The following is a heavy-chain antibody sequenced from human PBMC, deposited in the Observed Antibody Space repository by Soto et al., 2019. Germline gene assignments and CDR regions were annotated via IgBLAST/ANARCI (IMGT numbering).Heavy chain of an antibody. V-gene: IGHV2-5*02. J-gene: IGHJ4*02. D-gene: IGHD6-13*01. CDR3: AHRLQRISWSSWIFDY. Sequence: QITLKESGPTLVKPTQTLTLTCIFSGFSVSTTGVGVCWIRQPPGKALDCLALIYWDYDKHYTPSLKSRLTITKPTSKNQVVLTMTTMDPVDTAAYYCAHRLQRISWSSWIFDYWGQGALVTVSS. CDR2: IYWDYDK. CDR1: GFSVSTTGVG.